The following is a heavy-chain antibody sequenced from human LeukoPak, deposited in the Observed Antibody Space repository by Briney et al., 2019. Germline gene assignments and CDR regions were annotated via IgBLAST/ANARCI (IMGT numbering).Heavy chain of an antibody. Sequence: SVKVSCKASGGTFSSYAISWVRQAPGQGLEWMGGIIPIFGTANYAQKFQGRVTITADESTRTAYMELSSLRSEDTAVYYCARMYCSSTSCSRPRVVPPYFDYWGQGTLVTVSS. V-gene: IGHV1-69*13. D-gene: IGHD2-2*01. CDR3: ARMYCSSTSCSRPRVVPPYFDY. J-gene: IGHJ4*02. CDR1: GGTFSSYA. CDR2: IIPIFGTA.